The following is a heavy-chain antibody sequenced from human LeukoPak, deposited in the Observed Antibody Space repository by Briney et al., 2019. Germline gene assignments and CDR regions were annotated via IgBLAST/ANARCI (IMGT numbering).Heavy chain of an antibody. V-gene: IGHV4-34*01. J-gene: IGHJ4*02. D-gene: IGHD5-18*01. CDR2: INHSGST. CDR1: GGSFSGYY. CDR3: ARGRQLWLLSPLHFFDY. Sequence: PSETLSLTCAVYGGSFSGYYWSWIRQPPGKGLEWIGEINHSGSTNYNPSLKSRVTISVDTSKNQFSLKLSSVTAADTAVYYCARGRQLWLLSPLHFFDYWGQGTLVTVSS.